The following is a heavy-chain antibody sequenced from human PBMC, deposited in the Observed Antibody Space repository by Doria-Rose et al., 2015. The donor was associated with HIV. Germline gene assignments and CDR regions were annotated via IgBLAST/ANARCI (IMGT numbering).Heavy chain of an antibody. CDR2: IFYTGST. CDR1: GSSISHSY. D-gene: IGHD1-26*01. J-gene: IGHJ4*02. V-gene: IGHV4-59*01. Sequence: QVQLQESGPGLVKPSETLSLTCSVSGSSISHSYWSWIRQPPGKGLEYIGDIFYTGSTNYSTSLKSRVSISTDTSKNKFSLRLSSVTAADTAVYYCARVLSGTYDYWGQGTLVTVSS. CDR3: ARVLSGTYDY.